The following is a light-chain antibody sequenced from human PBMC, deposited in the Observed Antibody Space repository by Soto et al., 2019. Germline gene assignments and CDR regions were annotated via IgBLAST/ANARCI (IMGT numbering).Light chain of an antibody. V-gene: IGLV2-8*01. J-gene: IGLJ2*01. CDR1: SSDVGGYDY. Sequence: SALTQPPSASGSPGQSVTISCTGTSSDVGGYDYVSWYQQHPGKAPKLMIYDVNKRPSGVPDRFSGSKSGNTASLTVSGLQAEDEADYYCSSHSGSNLVVFGGGTKVTVL. CDR3: SSHSGSNLVV. CDR2: DVN.